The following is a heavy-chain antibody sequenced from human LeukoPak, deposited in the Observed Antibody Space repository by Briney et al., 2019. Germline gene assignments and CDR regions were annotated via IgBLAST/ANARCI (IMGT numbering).Heavy chain of an antibody. CDR1: GGSFSGYY. Sequence: LSLTCAVYGGSFSGYYWSWIRQAPGKGLEWVSYISSSGSTIYYADSVKGRFTISRDNAKNSLYLQMNSLRAEDTAVYYCARGIPYYDSSGYPFDYWGQGTLVTVSS. V-gene: IGHV3-11*04. CDR3: ARGIPYYDSSGYPFDY. J-gene: IGHJ4*02. CDR2: ISSSGSTI. D-gene: IGHD3-22*01.